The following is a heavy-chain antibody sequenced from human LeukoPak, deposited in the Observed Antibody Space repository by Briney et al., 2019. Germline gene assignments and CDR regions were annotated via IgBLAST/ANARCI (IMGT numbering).Heavy chain of an antibody. D-gene: IGHD2-8*01. CDR1: GGTFSSYA. J-gene: IGHJ6*03. V-gene: IGHV1-69*06. CDR2: IIPIFGTA. CDR3: ARIPCTNGVCYRDYYYYMDV. Sequence: ASVKVSCKASGGTFSSYAISWVRQAPGQGLEWMGGIIPIFGTANYAQKFQGRVTITADKSTSTAYMELSSLRSEDTAVYYCARIPCTNGVCYRDYYYYMDVWGKGTTVTVS.